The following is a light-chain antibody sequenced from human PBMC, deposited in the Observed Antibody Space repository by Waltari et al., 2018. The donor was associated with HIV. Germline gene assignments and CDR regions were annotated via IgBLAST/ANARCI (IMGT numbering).Light chain of an antibody. CDR2: WAS. CDR3: QQYFSTPPT. V-gene: IGKV4-1*01. Sequence: DIVLTQSPDSLAVSLGERATANCRSTPHIFYNSNNNSYLGWYQQKPGQPPKLLIYWASTRASGTPDRFTGSGSGTDFALTISSLQAEDAAVYYCQQYFSTPPTFGQGTKVEIK. CDR1: PHIFYNSNNNSY. J-gene: IGKJ1*01.